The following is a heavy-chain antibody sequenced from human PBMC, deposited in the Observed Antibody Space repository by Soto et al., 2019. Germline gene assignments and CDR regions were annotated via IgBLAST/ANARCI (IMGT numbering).Heavy chain of an antibody. Sequence: SETLSLTCTVSGGSISSYYWSWIRQPPGKGLEWIGYIYYSVSTNYNPSLKSRVTISVDTSKNQFSLKLSSVTAADTAVYYCARVRSSSFVPSYYFDYWGQGTLVTVSS. CDR1: GGSISSYY. J-gene: IGHJ4*02. CDR2: IYYSVST. D-gene: IGHD6-13*01. CDR3: ARVRSSSFVPSYYFDY. V-gene: IGHV4-59*01.